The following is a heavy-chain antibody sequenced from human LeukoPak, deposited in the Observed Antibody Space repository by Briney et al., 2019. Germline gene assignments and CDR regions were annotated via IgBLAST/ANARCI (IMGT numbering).Heavy chain of an antibody. V-gene: IGHV4-39*01. Sequence: PSQTLSLTCTVSGDSVSNVSYYWAWIRQPPGKGLEWIANVYYSGSTYYNPSLKSRVAISVDTSKNQFSLTLRSVTAADTGVYFCASLVRGGSFYYYMDVWAEGLRSPSR. CDR3: ASLVRGGSFYYYMDV. CDR2: VYYSGST. D-gene: IGHD3-10*01. CDR1: GDSVSNVSYY. J-gene: IGHJ6*03.